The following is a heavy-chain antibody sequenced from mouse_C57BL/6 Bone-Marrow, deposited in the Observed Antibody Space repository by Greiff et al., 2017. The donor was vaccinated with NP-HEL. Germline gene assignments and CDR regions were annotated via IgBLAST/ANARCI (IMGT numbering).Heavy chain of an antibody. V-gene: IGHV1-53*01. CDR2: INPSNGGT. CDR3: ARWIYYDPYYYAMDY. J-gene: IGHJ4*01. Sequence: QVQLQQPGTELVKPGASVKLSCKASGYTFTSYWMHWVKQRPGQGLEWIGNINPSNGGTNYNEKFKSKATLTVDKSSSTAYMQLSSLTSEDSAVYYCARWIYYDPYYYAMDYWGQGTSVTVSS. D-gene: IGHD2-4*01. CDR1: GYTFTSYW.